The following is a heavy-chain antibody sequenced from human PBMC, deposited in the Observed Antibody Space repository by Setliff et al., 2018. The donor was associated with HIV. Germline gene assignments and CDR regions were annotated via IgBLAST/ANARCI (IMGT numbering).Heavy chain of an antibody. CDR3: ARAFGGYKFDSWGFEI. D-gene: IGHD5-18*01. Sequence: GGSLRLSCVASGINFKSSHMNWVRQAPGKGLEWVSSISSSGRNINYADSVKGRFTISKDNAKNSVSLQMNSLRGDDTAMYYCARAFGGYKFDSWGFEIWGQGTMVTVSS. V-gene: IGHV3-21*04. CDR2: ISSSGRNI. CDR1: GINFKSSH. J-gene: IGHJ3*02.